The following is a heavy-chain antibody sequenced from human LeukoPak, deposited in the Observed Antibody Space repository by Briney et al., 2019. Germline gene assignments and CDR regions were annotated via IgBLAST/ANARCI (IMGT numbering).Heavy chain of an antibody. CDR2: IRSKAYGGTT. V-gene: IGHV3-49*04. CDR1: GFTFGDYA. J-gene: IGHJ4*02. Sequence: GGSLRLSCTASGFTFGDYAMSWVRQAPGKGLEWVGFIRSKAYGGTTEYAASVKGRFTISRDDSKSIAYLQMNSLKTEDTAVYYCTRGDYYDSSGYLGYWGQGTLVTVSS. D-gene: IGHD3-22*01. CDR3: TRGDYYDSSGYLGY.